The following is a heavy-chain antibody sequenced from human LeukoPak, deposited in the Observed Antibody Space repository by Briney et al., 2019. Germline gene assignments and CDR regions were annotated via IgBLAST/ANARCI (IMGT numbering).Heavy chain of an antibody. Sequence: GESLKISCKGSGYSFTSYWIGWVRQMPGKGLEWMGIIYPGDSDTRYSPSFQGQVTISTDKSISTAYLHWSSLKASDTAMYYCARLSYDFWSGYKSMPNWFDPWGQGTLVTVSS. CDR3: ARLSYDFWSGYKSMPNWFDP. V-gene: IGHV5-51*01. J-gene: IGHJ5*02. D-gene: IGHD3-3*01. CDR2: IYPGDSDT. CDR1: GYSFTSYW.